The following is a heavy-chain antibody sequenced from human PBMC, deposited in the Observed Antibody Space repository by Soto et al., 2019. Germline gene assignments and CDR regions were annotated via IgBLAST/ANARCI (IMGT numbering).Heavy chain of an antibody. Sequence: QVQLVQSGAEVKKPGSSVKVSCKASGGTFSSYAISWVRQAPGQALEWMGGIIPIFGTANYAQKFQRRVTMTADECVSAAYMEVSSLRSEDTAVYYCGRDKNDCWSVRYYYYGMDVWGQGTTVTVSS. D-gene: IGHD3-3*01. CDR3: GRDKNDCWSVRYYYYGMDV. CDR1: GGTFSSYA. CDR2: IIPIFGTA. V-gene: IGHV1-69*01. J-gene: IGHJ6*02.